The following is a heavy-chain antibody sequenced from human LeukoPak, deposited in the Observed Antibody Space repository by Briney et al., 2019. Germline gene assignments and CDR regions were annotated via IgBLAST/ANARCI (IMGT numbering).Heavy chain of an antibody. D-gene: IGHD1-26*01. CDR1: GYTLTELS. J-gene: IGHJ4*02. CDR2: VDLEDDET. Sequence: ASVKVSCQVSGYTLTELSIHWVRQTPAKGLEWMGFVDLEDDETMYAQKFQDRVSMTEDTSTDTMYMELRSLRSEDTAVYYCATVGATGHFDYWGQGTLVTVSS. V-gene: IGHV1-24*01. CDR3: ATVGATGHFDY.